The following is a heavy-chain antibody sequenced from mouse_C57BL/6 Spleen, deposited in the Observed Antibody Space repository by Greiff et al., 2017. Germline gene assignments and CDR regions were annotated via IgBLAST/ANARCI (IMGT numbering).Heavy chain of an antibody. CDR3: ARGEIDGYYGFAY. CDR2: IYPRSGNT. CDR1: GYTFTSYG. Sequence: QVQLQQSGAELARPGASVKLSCKASGYTFTSYGISWVKQRTGQGLEWIGEIYPRSGNTYYNEKFKGKATLTADKSSSTAYMELRSLTSEDSAVYFCARGEIDGYYGFAYWGQGTLVTVSA. D-gene: IGHD2-3*01. V-gene: IGHV1-81*01. J-gene: IGHJ3*01.